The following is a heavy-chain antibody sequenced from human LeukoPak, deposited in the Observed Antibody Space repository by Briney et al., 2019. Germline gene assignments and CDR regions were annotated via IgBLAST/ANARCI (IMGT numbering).Heavy chain of an antibody. J-gene: IGHJ4*02. Sequence: GGSLRLSCAASGFIFSNAWMNWVRQAPGKGLEWVGRIKSKTDGGTTDYAAPVKGRFTISRDDSKNTLYLQMNSLKTEDTAVYYCTTPPTSIFGVVSDYWGQGTLVTVSS. D-gene: IGHD3-3*01. CDR3: TTPPTSIFGVVSDY. CDR2: IKSKTDGGTT. CDR1: GFIFSNAW. V-gene: IGHV3-15*07.